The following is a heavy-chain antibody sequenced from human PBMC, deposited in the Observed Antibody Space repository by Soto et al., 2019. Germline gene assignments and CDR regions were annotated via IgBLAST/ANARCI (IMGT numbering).Heavy chain of an antibody. J-gene: IGHJ4*02. V-gene: IGHV1-18*01. D-gene: IGHD3-22*01. CDR1: GYTFTRYG. CDR2: ISAYNGNT. CDR3: ARDTYYYDSSGYYDFDY. Sequence: ASVKVSCKASGYTFTRYGISWVRQAPGQGLEWMGWISAYNGNTNYAQKLQGRVTMTTDTSTSTAYMELRSLRSDDTAVYYCARDTYYYDSSGYYDFDYWGQGTLVTVSS.